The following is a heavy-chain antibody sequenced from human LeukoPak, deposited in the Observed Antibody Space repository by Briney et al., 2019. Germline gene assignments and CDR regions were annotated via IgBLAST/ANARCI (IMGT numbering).Heavy chain of an antibody. V-gene: IGHV1-69*05. J-gene: IGHJ6*03. Sequence: GASVKPSYNASGPTFSSYAISWVRQSPGHGLECMGGIIPIFGTANSAQKFQGRVTITTDESTSTAYMELSSLRSEDTAVYYCARVPMDIRGYYYYYMDVWGKGTTVTVSS. CDR3: ARVPMDIRGYYYYYMDV. CDR1: GPTFSSYA. CDR2: IIPIFGTA. D-gene: IGHD5-12*01.